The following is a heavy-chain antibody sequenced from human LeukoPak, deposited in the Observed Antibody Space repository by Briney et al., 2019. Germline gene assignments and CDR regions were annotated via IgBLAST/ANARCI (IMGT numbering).Heavy chain of an antibody. CDR1: QFTFHNYA. CDR2: LRGDGGAT. V-gene: IGHV3-23*01. J-gene: IGHJ4*02. D-gene: IGHD6-13*01. CDR3: AREYSSSWYESDY. Sequence: GGSLRLSCVASQFTFHNYAMNWVRQAPGKGLEGVAALRGDGGATYHADSVRGRFTISRDNSKNTLYLQMNSLRAEDTAVYYCAREYSSSWYESDYWGQGTLVTVSS.